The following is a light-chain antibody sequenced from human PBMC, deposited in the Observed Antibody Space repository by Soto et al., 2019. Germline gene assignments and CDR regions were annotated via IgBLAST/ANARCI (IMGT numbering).Light chain of an antibody. Sequence: QSVLTQPPSASGSPGQSVTISCTGTSSDVGGYNYVSWYQQHPGKAPKLMIYEVSKRPSGVPDRFSGSKSGNTASLTVSGFQAEDEADYYCISYAGSNNIYVFGTGTKVTVL. V-gene: IGLV2-8*01. CDR3: ISYAGSNNIYV. J-gene: IGLJ1*01. CDR2: EVS. CDR1: SSDVGGYNY.